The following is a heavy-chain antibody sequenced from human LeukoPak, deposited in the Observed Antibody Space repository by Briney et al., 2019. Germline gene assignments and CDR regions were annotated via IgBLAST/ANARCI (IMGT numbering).Heavy chain of an antibody. J-gene: IGHJ4*02. Sequence: TSETLSLTCTVSGVSISPYYWSWIRQPPGKGLEWIGYIYYSGSTTYNPSLKSRLTMSVDTSKNQFSLKVSSVTAADTAFYYCARGRRRLDYWGQGILVTVSS. D-gene: IGHD1-1*01. CDR2: IYYSGST. CDR1: GVSISPYY. CDR3: ARGRRRLDY. V-gene: IGHV4-59*01.